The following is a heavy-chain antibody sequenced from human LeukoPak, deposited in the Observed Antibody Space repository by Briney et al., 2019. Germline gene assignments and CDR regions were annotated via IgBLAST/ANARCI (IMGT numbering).Heavy chain of an antibody. D-gene: IGHD3-22*01. CDR2: INPSGGST. J-gene: IGHJ4*02. V-gene: IGHV1-46*01. CDR1: GYTFTSYY. CDR3: ARAPMYYYDSSGYLSFDY. Sequence: ASVKVSCKASGYTFTSYYMHWVRQAPGQGLEWMGIINPSGGSTSYAQKFQGRVTMTRDTSTSTVYMELSRLRSEDTAVYYCARAPMYYYDSSGYLSFDYWGQGTLVTVSS.